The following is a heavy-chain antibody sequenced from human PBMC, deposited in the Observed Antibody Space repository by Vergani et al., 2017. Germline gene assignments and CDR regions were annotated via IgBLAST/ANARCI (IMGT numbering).Heavy chain of an antibody. CDR2: VSTGTKSQ. D-gene: IGHD2-2*01. CDR3: AREYSSTSGRAFDF. J-gene: IGHJ3*01. CDR1: GFDFSSYL. Sequence: QLVESGGGWVQPGGSLRLSCVVSGFDFSSYLMNWVRQAPGKGLEWVSFVSTGTKSQSYAESVKGRFTSSRDSAKNSLYLQMDSLRAEDTAVYYCAREYSSTSGRAFDFWGQGTKVTVSS. V-gene: IGHV3-48*01.